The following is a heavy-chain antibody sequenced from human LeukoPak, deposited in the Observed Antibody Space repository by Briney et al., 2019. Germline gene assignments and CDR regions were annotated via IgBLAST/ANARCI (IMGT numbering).Heavy chain of an antibody. D-gene: IGHD1-1*01. J-gene: IGHJ4*02. CDR1: GFTFSNAW. Sequence: GGSLRLSCAASGFTFSNAWMSWVRQAPGKGLEWVGCIKSKTDGGTTDYAAPVKGRFTISRDDSKNTLYLQMNSLKTEDTAVYYCTTTERYWGQGTLVTVSS. V-gene: IGHV3-15*01. CDR3: TTTERY. CDR2: IKSKTDGGTT.